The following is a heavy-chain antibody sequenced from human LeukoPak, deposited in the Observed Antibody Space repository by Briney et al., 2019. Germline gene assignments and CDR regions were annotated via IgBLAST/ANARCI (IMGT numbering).Heavy chain of an antibody. D-gene: IGHD3-22*01. Sequence: GGSLRLSCAASGFTFSSYGMSWVRQAPGKGLEWVSAISGSGGSTYYADSVKGRFTISRDNSKNTLYLQMNSLRAEDTAVYYCAKDRGSGYYYLVYDYWGQGTLVTVSS. V-gene: IGHV3-23*01. CDR1: GFTFSSYG. CDR3: AKDRGSGYYYLVYDY. J-gene: IGHJ4*02. CDR2: ISGSGGST.